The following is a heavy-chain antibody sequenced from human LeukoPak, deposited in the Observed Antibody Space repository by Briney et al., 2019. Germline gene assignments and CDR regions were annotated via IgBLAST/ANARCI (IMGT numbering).Heavy chain of an antibody. Sequence: GESLRLSCAASGFTFSSYGMSWVRQAPGKGLEWVSALSGSGGSTYYADSVKGRFTISRDNSKNTLYLQMNSLRAEDTAVYYCAKDGRRRKTYYYGSGSYPEWGQGTLVTVSS. V-gene: IGHV3-23*01. CDR1: GFTFSSYG. CDR3: AKDGRRRKTYYYGSGSYPE. CDR2: LSGSGGST. D-gene: IGHD3-10*01. J-gene: IGHJ4*02.